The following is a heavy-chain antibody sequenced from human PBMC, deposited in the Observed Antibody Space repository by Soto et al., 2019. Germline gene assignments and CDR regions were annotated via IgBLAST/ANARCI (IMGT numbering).Heavy chain of an antibody. CDR3: ARDNNRWAEYSSSPHFDY. CDR2: IYYSGST. D-gene: IGHD6-6*01. J-gene: IGHJ4*02. Sequence: PSETLSLTCTVSGGSISSGGYYWSWIRQPPGKGLEWIGYIYYSGSTYYNPSLKSRVTISVDTSKNQFSLKLSSVTAADTAVYYCARDNNRWAEYSSSPHFDYWGQGTLVTVSS. V-gene: IGHV4-30-4*01. CDR1: GGSISSGGYY.